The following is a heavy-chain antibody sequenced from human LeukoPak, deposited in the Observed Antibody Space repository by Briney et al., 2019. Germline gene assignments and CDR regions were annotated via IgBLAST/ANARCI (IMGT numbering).Heavy chain of an antibody. CDR1: GFTFSSYG. D-gene: IGHD6-13*01. CDR2: IWYDGSNK. J-gene: IGHJ5*02. CDR3: ARDKLGIARGGFDP. V-gene: IGHV3-33*01. Sequence: PGRSLRLSCAASGFTFSSYGMHWVRQAPGKGLEWVAVIWYDGSNKYYADSVKGRFTISRDNSKNTLYLQMNSLRAGDTAVYYCARDKLGIARGGFDPWGQGTLVTVSS.